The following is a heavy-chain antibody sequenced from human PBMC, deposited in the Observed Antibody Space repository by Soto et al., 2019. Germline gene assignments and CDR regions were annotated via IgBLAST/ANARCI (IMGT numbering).Heavy chain of an antibody. D-gene: IGHD7-27*01. CDR3: ARPGRDWGSLEY. J-gene: IGHJ4*02. CDR1: GDSISSYY. V-gene: IGHV4-59*08. CDR2: IYYGGST. Sequence: QVQLQESGPGLVKPSETLSLTCTVSGDSISSYYWTWIRQPPGKGLEWIAFIYYGGSTNYNPYLKSRVTISVDTSKNQFSLNLNSVTAADTAVYYCARPGRDWGSLEYWGQGTRVTVSS.